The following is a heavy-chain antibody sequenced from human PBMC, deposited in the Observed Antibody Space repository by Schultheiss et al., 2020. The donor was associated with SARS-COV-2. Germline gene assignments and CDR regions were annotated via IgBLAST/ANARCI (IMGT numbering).Heavy chain of an antibody. CDR3: ARARAWIQLWLFDY. CDR1: GYSISTGYY. V-gene: IGHV4-38-2*02. D-gene: IGHD5-18*01. Sequence: GSLRLSCTVSGYSISTGYYWGWIRQPPGKGLEWIVSFYHDGSTYYNPSLNSRVTISVETSKNQFSLKLSSVTAADTAVYYCARARAWIQLWLFDYWGQGTLVTVSS. J-gene: IGHJ4*02. CDR2: FYHDGST.